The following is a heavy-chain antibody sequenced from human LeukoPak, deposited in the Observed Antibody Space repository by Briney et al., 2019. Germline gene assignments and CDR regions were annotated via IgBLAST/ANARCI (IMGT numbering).Heavy chain of an antibody. CDR3: TIYYDFWSGQVAIDY. J-gene: IGHJ4*02. CDR1: GFTFGDYA. D-gene: IGHD3-3*01. CDR2: IRSKAYGGRT. Sequence: GGSLRLSCTASGFTFGDYAMSWVRQAPGKGLEWVGFIRSKAYGGRTEYAASVKGRFTISRDDSKSIAYLQMNSLKTEDTAVYYWTIYYDFWSGQVAIDYWGQGTLITVSS. V-gene: IGHV3-49*04.